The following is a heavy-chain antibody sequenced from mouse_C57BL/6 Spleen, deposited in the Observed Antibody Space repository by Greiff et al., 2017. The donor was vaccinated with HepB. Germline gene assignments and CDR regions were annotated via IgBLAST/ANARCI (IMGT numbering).Heavy chain of an antibody. CDR1: GYTFTSYW. CDR2: IHPNSGST. D-gene: IGHD4-1*01. V-gene: IGHV1-64*01. J-gene: IGHJ4*01. Sequence: VQLQHPGAELVKPGASVKLSCKASGYTFTSYWMHWVKQRPGQGLEWIGMIHPNSGSTNYNEKFKSKATLTVDKSSSTAYMQLSSLTSEDSAVYYCAKLGRGDAMDYWGQGTSVTVSS. CDR3: AKLGRGDAMDY.